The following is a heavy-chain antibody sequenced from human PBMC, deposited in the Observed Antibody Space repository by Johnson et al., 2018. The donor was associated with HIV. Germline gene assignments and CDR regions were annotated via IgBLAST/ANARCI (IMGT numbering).Heavy chain of an antibody. V-gene: IGHV3-30*03. CDR3: ARDLRNSGWSNGFDV. J-gene: IGHJ3*01. D-gene: IGHD6-19*01. Sequence: QVQLVESGGGVVQPGRSLRLSCAASGFTFRSYGVHWVRQAPGKGLAWVAVISYDGSNEYYADSVKGRFTISRDNSKNTVYPEMNSLRAEDTALYYCARDLRNSGWSNGFDVWGQGTMVTVSS. CDR1: GFTFRSYG. CDR2: ISYDGSNE.